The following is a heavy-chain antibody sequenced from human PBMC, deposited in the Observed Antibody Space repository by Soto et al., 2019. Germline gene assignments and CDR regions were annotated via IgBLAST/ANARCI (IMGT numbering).Heavy chain of an antibody. D-gene: IGHD1-20*01. J-gene: IGHJ3*02. V-gene: IGHV1-69*06. CDR3: ARSESNWNDAFDI. Sequence: SVKVSCKASGGTFSIYAISWVRQAPGQGLEWMGGIIPIFGTANYAQKFQGRVTINADKSTSTAYMELSSLRSENTAVYYCARSESNWNDAFDISGQGTMVTVSS. CDR2: IIPIFGTA. CDR1: GGTFSIYA.